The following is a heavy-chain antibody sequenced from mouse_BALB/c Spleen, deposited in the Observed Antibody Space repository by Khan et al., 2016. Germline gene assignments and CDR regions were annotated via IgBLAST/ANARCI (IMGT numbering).Heavy chain of an antibody. V-gene: IGHV1-80*01. J-gene: IGHJ3*01. Sequence: QVQLKESGAELVRPGSSVKISCKASGYAFSSYWMNWVKQRPGQGLEWIGQIYPGDGDTHYNGKFKGKATLTADTYSSTAYMQLSRLTSEDSAVYFCAGGTPLAYWGQGTLVTVSA. CDR2: IYPGDGDT. D-gene: IGHD2-14*01. CDR1: GYAFSSYW. CDR3: AGGTPLAY.